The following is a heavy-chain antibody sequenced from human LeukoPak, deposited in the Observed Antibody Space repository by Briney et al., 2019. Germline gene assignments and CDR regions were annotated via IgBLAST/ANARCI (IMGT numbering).Heavy chain of an antibody. CDR1: GGSFSGYY. Sequence: PSETLSLTWAVYGGSFSGYYWSWIRQPPGKGLEWVGEINHSGSTNYNPSLKSRVTISVDTSKNQFSLKLSSVTAADTAVYYCATINYYDSSGLDYWGQGTLVTVSS. CDR3: ATINYYDSSGLDY. D-gene: IGHD3-22*01. J-gene: IGHJ4*02. CDR2: INHSGST. V-gene: IGHV4-34*01.